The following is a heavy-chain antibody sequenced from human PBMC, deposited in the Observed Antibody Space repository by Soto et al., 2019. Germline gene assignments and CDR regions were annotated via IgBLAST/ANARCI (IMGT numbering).Heavy chain of an antibody. Sequence: QVQLVQSGAEVKKPGSSVRVSCKASGGPFNRYSIIWVRQAPGQGLEWMGVIIPKIDIGKYAQKFQDRLTITADEFTSTAYMELSSLRYDDTAVYYCARGTSSWNGYYDFWGQGTLLTVSS. CDR3: ARGTSSWNGYYDF. CDR2: IIPKIDIG. D-gene: IGHD3-3*01. V-gene: IGHV1-69*01. J-gene: IGHJ4*02. CDR1: GGPFNRYS.